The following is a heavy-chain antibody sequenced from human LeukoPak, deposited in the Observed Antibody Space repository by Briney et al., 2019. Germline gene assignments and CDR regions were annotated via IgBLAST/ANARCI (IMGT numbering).Heavy chain of an antibody. CDR2: IKSKTDGGTT. CDR3: TAIFGAPYYYYYYMDV. V-gene: IGHV3-15*01. J-gene: IGHJ6*03. Sequence: GGSLRLSCAASGFTFSNAWMSWVRQAPGKGLEWVGRIKSKTDGGTTDYAAPVKGRFTILRDDSKNTLYLQMNSLKTEDTAVYYCTAIFGAPYYYYYYMDVWGKGTTVTVSS. CDR1: GFTFSNAW. D-gene: IGHD3-3*02.